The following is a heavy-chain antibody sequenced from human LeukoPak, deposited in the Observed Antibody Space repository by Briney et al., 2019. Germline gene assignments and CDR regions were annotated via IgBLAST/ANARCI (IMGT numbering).Heavy chain of an antibody. D-gene: IGHD6-13*01. CDR2: IIPILGIA. V-gene: IGHV1-69*04. CDR1: GGTFSSYA. CDR3: AREDIAAAVNFDY. Sequence: SVKVSCRTSGGTFSSYAISWVRQAPGQGLEWMGRIIPILGIANYAQKFQGRVTITADKSTSTAYMELSSLRSEDTAVYYCAREDIAAAVNFDYWGQGTLVTVSS. J-gene: IGHJ4*02.